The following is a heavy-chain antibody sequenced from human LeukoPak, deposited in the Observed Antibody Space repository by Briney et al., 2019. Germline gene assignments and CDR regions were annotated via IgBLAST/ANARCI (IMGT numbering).Heavy chain of an antibody. V-gene: IGHV7-4-1*02. D-gene: IGHD3-10*01. CDR2: INTNTGNP. CDR1: GYTFTIYA. Sequence: ASVTVSFTASGYTFTIYAMNWVRQAPGQGLEWMGWINTNTGNPTYAQGFTGRFVFSLDTSVSTAYLQISSLKAEDTAVYYCAREGDDIRLWFGELGADIWGQGTMVTVSS. J-gene: IGHJ3*02. CDR3: AREGDDIRLWFGELGADI.